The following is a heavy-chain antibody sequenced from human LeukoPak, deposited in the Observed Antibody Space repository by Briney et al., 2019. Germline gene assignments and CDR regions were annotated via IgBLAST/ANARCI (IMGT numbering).Heavy chain of an antibody. J-gene: IGHJ5*02. D-gene: IGHD2-2*01. CDR1: GGSITSSSYY. Sequence: SETLSLTCTVSGGSITSSSYYWGWIRQPPGKGLEWIGSIYYSGSTYYNPSLKSRVTISVDTSKNKFSLKLSSVTAAATAVYYCARYCIRTSSYGWFDPWGQGTLVTVSS. CDR3: ARYCIRTSSYGWFDP. CDR2: IYYSGST. V-gene: IGHV4-39*01.